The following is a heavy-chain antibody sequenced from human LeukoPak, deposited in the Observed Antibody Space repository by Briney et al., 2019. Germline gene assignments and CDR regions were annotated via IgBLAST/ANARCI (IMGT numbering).Heavy chain of an antibody. V-gene: IGHV4-4*02. CDR2: IYHSGST. D-gene: IGHD3-10*01. CDR3: TRKAWFGELLPSGWFDP. Sequence: PSETLSLTCTVSLDSTTSNFWSWVRQPPGKGLEWIGEIYHSGSTNYNPSLKSRVTISVDKSKNQFSLKLSSVTAADTAVYFCTRKAWFGELLPSGWFDPWGQGTLVTVSS. J-gene: IGHJ5*02. CDR1: LDSTTSNF.